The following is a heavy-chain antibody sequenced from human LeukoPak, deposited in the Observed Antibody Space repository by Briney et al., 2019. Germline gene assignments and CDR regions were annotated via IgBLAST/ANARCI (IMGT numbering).Heavy chain of an antibody. Sequence: SVKVSCKASGGTFSSYAISWVRQAPGQGLEWMGRIIPILGIANYAQKFQGRVTITADKSTSTAYMELSSLRSEDTAVYYCARGERPMARGNWFDPWGQGTLVTVSS. CDR1: GGTFSSYA. CDR3: ARGERPMARGNWFDP. CDR2: IIPILGIA. V-gene: IGHV1-69*04. J-gene: IGHJ5*02. D-gene: IGHD3-10*01.